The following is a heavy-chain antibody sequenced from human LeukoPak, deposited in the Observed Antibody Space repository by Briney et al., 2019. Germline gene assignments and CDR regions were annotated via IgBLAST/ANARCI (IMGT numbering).Heavy chain of an antibody. CDR2: INGDTT. J-gene: IGHJ4*02. D-gene: IGHD3-3*01. V-gene: IGHV3-23*01. Sequence: PGGSLRLSCAASGFTLNNDAMSWVRQAPGKGLEWVSAINGDTTHYAGSVKGRFTISRDNSKNTLYLQLNSLRAEDTAVYYCAKEEWLLAVYFDYWGQGTLVTVSS. CDR3: AKEEWLLAVYFDY. CDR1: GFTLNNDA.